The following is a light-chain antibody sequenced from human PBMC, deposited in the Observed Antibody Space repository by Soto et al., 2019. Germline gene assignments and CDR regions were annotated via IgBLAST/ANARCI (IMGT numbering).Light chain of an antibody. CDR2: GAS. CDR3: QQDCSSPRT. Sequence: EIVLTQSPGTLSLSPGERATLSCRASQSVTSNYLAWYQQKPGQAPRILIYGASSRATGIPDRFSGTGSGTDFTLTITRLEPEDFAVYYCQQDCSSPRTFGQGTKLEIK. CDR1: QSVTSNY. J-gene: IGKJ2*02. V-gene: IGKV3-20*01.